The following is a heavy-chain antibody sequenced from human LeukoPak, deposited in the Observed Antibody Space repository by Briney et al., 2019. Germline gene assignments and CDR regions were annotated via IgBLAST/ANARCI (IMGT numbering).Heavy chain of an antibody. CDR3: ATAFALFSSSPLGY. V-gene: IGHV1-24*01. D-gene: IGHD6-6*01. J-gene: IGHJ4*02. Sequence: GASVKVCCKVSGYTLTELSMHWVRQAPGKGLERMGGFDPEDGETIYAQKFQGRVTMTEDTSTDTAYMELSSLRSEDTAVYYCATAFALFSSSPLGYWGQGTLVTVSS. CDR1: GYTLTELS. CDR2: FDPEDGET.